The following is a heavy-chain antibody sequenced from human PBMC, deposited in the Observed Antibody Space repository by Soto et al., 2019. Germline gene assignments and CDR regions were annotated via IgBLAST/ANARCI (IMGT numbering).Heavy chain of an antibody. Sequence: PGGSLRLSCAASGFTFSSYAMSWVRQAPGKGLEWVSAISGSGGSTYYADSVKGRFTISRDNSKNTLYLQMNSLRAEDTAVYYCAKASSLVVPATYNWFDPWGQGTLVTVSS. V-gene: IGHV3-23*01. CDR1: GFTFSSYA. J-gene: IGHJ5*02. CDR2: ISGSGGST. CDR3: AKASSLVVPATYNWFDP. D-gene: IGHD2-2*01.